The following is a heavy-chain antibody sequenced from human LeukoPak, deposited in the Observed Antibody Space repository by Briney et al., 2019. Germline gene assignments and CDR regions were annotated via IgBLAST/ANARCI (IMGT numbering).Heavy chain of an antibody. Sequence: GASVKVSCKGSGYTFSSYGLSWVRQAPGQGLEWMGWINAYNGHANYAQKFQGRVTMTTDTSTSTAYMELRSLTSDDTAVYYCARGGTWIQNFFDYWGQGTLVTVSS. J-gene: IGHJ4*02. CDR1: GYTFSSYG. CDR3: ARGGTWIQNFFDY. D-gene: IGHD5-18*01. CDR2: INAYNGHA. V-gene: IGHV1-18*01.